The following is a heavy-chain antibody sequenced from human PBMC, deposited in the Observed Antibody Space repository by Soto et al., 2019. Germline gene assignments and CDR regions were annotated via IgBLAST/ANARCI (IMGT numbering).Heavy chain of an antibody. CDR3: ASPNYGILTGAAFDI. CDR2: IDPSDSYT. Sequence: PGESLKISCKCSGYRFISYWISWVRQMPGKGLEWMGRIDPSDSYTNYSPSFQGHVTISADKSISTAYLQWSSLKASDTAMYYCASPNYGILTGAAFDIWGQGTMVTVSS. J-gene: IGHJ3*02. V-gene: IGHV5-10-1*01. CDR1: GYRFISYW. D-gene: IGHD3-9*01.